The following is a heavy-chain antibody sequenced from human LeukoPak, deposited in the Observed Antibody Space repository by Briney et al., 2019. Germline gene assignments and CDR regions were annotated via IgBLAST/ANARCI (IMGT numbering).Heavy chain of an antibody. CDR2: IYYSGST. Sequence: SETLSLTCTVSGGSISSSSYYWGWIRQPPGKGLEWIGSIYYSGSTYYNPSLKSRVTISVDTSKDQFSLKLSSVTAADTAVYYCARVNPLPTYYYDSSGYYFFDYWGQGTLVTVSS. CDR1: GGSISSSSYY. V-gene: IGHV4-39*07. D-gene: IGHD3-22*01. CDR3: ARVNPLPTYYYDSSGYYFFDY. J-gene: IGHJ4*02.